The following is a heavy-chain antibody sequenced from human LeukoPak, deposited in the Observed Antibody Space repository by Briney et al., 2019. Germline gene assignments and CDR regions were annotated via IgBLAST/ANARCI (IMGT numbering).Heavy chain of an antibody. CDR2: IKQDGSEK. D-gene: IGHD2-2*02. V-gene: IGHV3-7*01. CDR3: ARVGYCSSTSCYMTSEFDP. CDR1: GFTSSSYW. J-gene: IGHJ5*02. Sequence: PGGSLRLSCAASGFTSSSYWMSWVRQAPGKGLEWVANIKQDGSEKYYVDSVKGRFTISRDNAKNSLYLQMNSLRAEDTAVYYCARVGYCSSTSCYMTSEFDPWGQGTLVTVSS.